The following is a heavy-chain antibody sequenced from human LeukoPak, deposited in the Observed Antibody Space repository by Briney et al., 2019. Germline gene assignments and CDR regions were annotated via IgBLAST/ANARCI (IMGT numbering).Heavy chain of an antibody. CDR2: IYWDDDK. CDR3: AHRTGSGGLGY. CDR1: GFSLRTNGVG. V-gene: IGHV2-5*02. J-gene: IGHJ4*02. D-gene: IGHD3-10*01. Sequence: SGPTLAKATQTLTLTCTFSGFSLRTNGVGVGWIRQPPGKALEWLALIYWDDDKRYSPSLKSRLTITKDTSKNQVVLTMTNMDPVDTATYYCAHRTGSGGLGYWGQGTLVTVSS.